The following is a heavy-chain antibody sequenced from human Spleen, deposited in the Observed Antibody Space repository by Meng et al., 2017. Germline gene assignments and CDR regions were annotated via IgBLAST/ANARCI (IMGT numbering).Heavy chain of an antibody. CDR2: IYYSGST. V-gene: IGHV4-59*01. CDR1: GGSITSYY. D-gene: IGHD3-10*01. J-gene: IGHJ3*02. CDR3: ARDLTYYYGSGGLSDAFDI. Sequence: GSLRLSCTVSGGSITSYYWSWIRQPPGKGLEWIGNIYYSGSTNYNPSLKSRVTMSVDTSKNQFSLKLSSVTAADTAVYYCARDLTYYYGSGGLSDAFDIWGQGTMVTVSS.